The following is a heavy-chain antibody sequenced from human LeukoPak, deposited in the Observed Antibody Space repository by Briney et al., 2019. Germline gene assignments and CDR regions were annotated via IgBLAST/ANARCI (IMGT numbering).Heavy chain of an antibody. V-gene: IGHV3-74*01. D-gene: IGHD1-26*01. CDR1: GFTFSSYW. J-gene: IGHJ4*02. Sequence: GESLRLSCEASGFTFSSYWMHWGRQGPGKGLVWVSRINNDGSSTSYADSVKGRFTISRDNAKNTLYLQMNSLRAEDTGVYYCVRGGWADYWGQGTLLTVSS. CDR3: VRGGWADY. CDR2: INNDGSST.